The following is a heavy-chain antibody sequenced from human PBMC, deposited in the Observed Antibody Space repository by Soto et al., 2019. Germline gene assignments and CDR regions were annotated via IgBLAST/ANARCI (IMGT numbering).Heavy chain of an antibody. CDR3: ARDRGYDAHDYYYNAMDV. V-gene: IGHV1-69*06. D-gene: IGHD2-15*01. CDR1: GGTFSSYA. CDR2: IIPIFGTA. Sequence: SVKVSCKASGGTFSSYAISWLRQSPGQGLEWMGGIIPIFGTANYAQKFQGRVTITADKSTSTAYMELSSLRSEDTAVYYCARDRGYDAHDYYYNAMDVWGQGTMVTVSS. J-gene: IGHJ6*02.